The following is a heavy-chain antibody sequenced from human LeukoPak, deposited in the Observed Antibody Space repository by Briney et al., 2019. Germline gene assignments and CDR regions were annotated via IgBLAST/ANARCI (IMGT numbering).Heavy chain of an antibody. J-gene: IGHJ5*02. CDR3: AYGSESNWFDP. CDR1: GGSISSGDYY. CDR2: IYYSGCT. D-gene: IGHD3-10*01. V-gene: IGHV4-30-4*08. Sequence: SETLSLTCTVSGGSISSGDYYWSWIRQPPGKGLEWIGYIYYSGCTYYNPSLKSRVTISVDTSKNQFSLKLSSVTAADTAVYYCAYGSESNWFDPWGQGTLVTVSS.